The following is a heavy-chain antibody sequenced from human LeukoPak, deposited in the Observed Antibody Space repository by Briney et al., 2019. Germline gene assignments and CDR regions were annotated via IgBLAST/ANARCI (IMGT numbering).Heavy chain of an antibody. Sequence: ASVKVSRKASGYMFAVFGITWVRQAPGQGLEWMGSIRVHNGDTNYAQKFQGRLTMTTDTSATTAYMELRSLKSDGTAVYYCARDRYDVGVAFDFWGQGTMVTVSS. CDR1: GYMFAVFG. J-gene: IGHJ3*01. D-gene: IGHD3-9*01. CDR3: ARDRYDVGVAFDF. V-gene: IGHV1-18*01. CDR2: IRVHNGDT.